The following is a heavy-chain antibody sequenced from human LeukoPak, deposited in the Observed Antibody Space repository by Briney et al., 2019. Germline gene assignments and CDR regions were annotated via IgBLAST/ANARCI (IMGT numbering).Heavy chain of an antibody. V-gene: IGHV3-23*01. Sequence: GGSLRLSCVVSGFTFSIYAMSWVRQAPGKGLEWVSAISGSGGSTYYADSVKGRFTVSRDNSKSTLYLQMNSLRAEDTAVYYCAKERRGGSKDPHFDYWGQGTLVSVSS. CDR1: GFTFSIYA. J-gene: IGHJ4*02. D-gene: IGHD5-24*01. CDR2: ISGSGGST. CDR3: AKERRGGSKDPHFDY.